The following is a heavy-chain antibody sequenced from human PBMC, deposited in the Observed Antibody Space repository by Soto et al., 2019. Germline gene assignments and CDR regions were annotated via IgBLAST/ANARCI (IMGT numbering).Heavy chain of an antibody. CDR3: AKNLGIDPFGSYGLDV. Sequence: QVELVQSGAEVKKPGSSVKVSCKVSGGNFITFAISWVRQSPGQGLEWMGEIIPISSTAKSAHKFQDRVTISADGSSSTVHMELRSLKSEDTAIYFCAKNLGIDPFGSYGLDVWGQGTTVTVSS. J-gene: IGHJ6*02. CDR1: GGNFITFA. CDR2: IIPISSTA. D-gene: IGHD7-27*01. V-gene: IGHV1-69*01.